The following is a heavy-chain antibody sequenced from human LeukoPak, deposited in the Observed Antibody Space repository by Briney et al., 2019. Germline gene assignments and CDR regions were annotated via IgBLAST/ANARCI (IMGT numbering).Heavy chain of an antibody. CDR3: ARPVWFGESVGYNWFDP. D-gene: IGHD3-10*01. V-gene: IGHV4-34*01. CDR2: INHSGST. CDR1: GGSFSGYY. Sequence: PSETLSLTCAVYGGSFSGYYWSWIRQPPGKGLEWIGEINHSGSTNYNPSLKSRVTISVDTSKNQFSLKLSSVTAADTAVYYCARPVWFGESVGYNWFDPWGQGTLVTVSS. J-gene: IGHJ5*02.